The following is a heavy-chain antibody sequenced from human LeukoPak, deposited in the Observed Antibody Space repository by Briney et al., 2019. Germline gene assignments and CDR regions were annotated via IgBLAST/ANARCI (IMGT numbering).Heavy chain of an antibody. D-gene: IGHD4-11*01. Sequence: GGSLRLSCAASGFTFSSYSMNWVRQAPGKGLEWVSYISSSSSTIYYADSVKGRFTISRDNAKNSLYLQMNSLRAEDTAVYYCARDPYSGLFDYWGQGTLVTVSS. J-gene: IGHJ4*02. CDR2: ISSSSSTI. V-gene: IGHV3-48*04. CDR1: GFTFSSYS. CDR3: ARDPYSGLFDY.